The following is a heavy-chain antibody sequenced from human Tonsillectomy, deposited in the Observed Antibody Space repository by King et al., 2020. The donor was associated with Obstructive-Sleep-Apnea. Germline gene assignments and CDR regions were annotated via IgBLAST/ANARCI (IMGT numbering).Heavy chain of an antibody. D-gene: IGHD1-26*01. CDR1: GVTGSNYW. CDR2: IKQDVSDK. J-gene: IGHJ4*02. CDR3: ARGRGSYCFDY. Sequence: VQLVESGGGLVQPGGSLRLSCAASGVTGSNYWMSWFRQAPGKGLEWVANIKQDVSDKYYVDSVKGRFTISRDNAKNSLYLQMNSLRAEDKAVYYCARGRGSYCFDYWGQGTLVTVSS. V-gene: IGHV3-7*01.